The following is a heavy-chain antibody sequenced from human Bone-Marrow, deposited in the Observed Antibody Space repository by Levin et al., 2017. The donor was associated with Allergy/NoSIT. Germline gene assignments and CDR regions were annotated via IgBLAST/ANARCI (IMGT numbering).Heavy chain of an antibody. J-gene: IGHJ6*02. Sequence: SETLSLTCTVPGGSISSYYWSWIRQLPGKGLEWIGYIYYSGSTNYNPSLKSRVTISVDTSKNQFSLKLSSVTAADTAVYYCARGRDILTGYYYYYGMDVWGQGTTVTVSS. CDR2: IYYSGST. V-gene: IGHV4-59*01. CDR3: ARGRDILTGYYYYYGMDV. CDR1: GGSISSYY. D-gene: IGHD3-9*01.